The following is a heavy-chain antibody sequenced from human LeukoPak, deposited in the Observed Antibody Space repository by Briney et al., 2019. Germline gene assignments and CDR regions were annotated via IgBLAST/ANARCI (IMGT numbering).Heavy chain of an antibody. D-gene: IGHD1-1*01. CDR1: GLTVSSNH. J-gene: IGHJ4*02. V-gene: IGHV3-53*01. Sequence: GGSLRLSCAASGLTVSSNHMRWVRQAPGKGLEWVSVIYSGGSTDYADSVKGRFTISRDILKNTLYLQMNSLRAEDTAVYYCARGPAGYNWGQGTLVTVSS. CDR2: IYSGGST. CDR3: ARGPAGYN.